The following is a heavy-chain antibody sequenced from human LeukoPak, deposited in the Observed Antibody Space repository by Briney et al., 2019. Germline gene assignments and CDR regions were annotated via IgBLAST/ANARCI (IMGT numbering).Heavy chain of an antibody. CDR2: INHSGST. J-gene: IGHJ4*02. D-gene: IGHD2-8*01. V-gene: IGHV4-34*01. Sequence: SETLSLTCAVYGGSFSGYYWSWIGQPPGKGLEWIGEINHSGSTNYNPSLKSRVTISVDTSKNQFSLKLSSVTAADTAVYYCARGKRIMGYWGQGTLVTVSS. CDR1: GGSFSGYY. CDR3: ARGKRIMGY.